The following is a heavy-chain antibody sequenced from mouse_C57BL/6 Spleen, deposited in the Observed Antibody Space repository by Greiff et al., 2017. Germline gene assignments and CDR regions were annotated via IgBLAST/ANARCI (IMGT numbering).Heavy chain of an antibody. J-gene: IGHJ4*01. CDR2: IYPGSGST. V-gene: IGHV1-55*01. D-gene: IGHD2-2*01. Sequence: QVQLQQPGAELVKPGASVKMSCKASGYTFTSYWITWVKQRPGQGLEGIGDIYPGSGSTNYNEKLKSKATLTVATSSSTAYMQLISLTSEDSSVYYCARGDGYGDYYAMDYWGQGTSVTVSS. CDR3: ARGDGYGDYYAMDY. CDR1: GYTFTSYW.